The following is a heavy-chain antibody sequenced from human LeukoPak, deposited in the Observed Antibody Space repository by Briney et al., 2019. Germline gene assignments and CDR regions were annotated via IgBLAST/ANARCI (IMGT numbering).Heavy chain of an antibody. CDR2: IYYNGRT. Sequence: SETLSLTCTVSGDSISSSTYYWGWIRQPPGKGLEWIGSIYYNGRTYYSPSLKSRVTISIDTSNQFSLRLDSMTAADTAVYYCVRDPRSAVAADWFDPWGQGTLDTVSS. J-gene: IGHJ5*02. V-gene: IGHV4-39*07. D-gene: IGHD6-19*01. CDR1: GDSISSSTYY. CDR3: VRDPRSAVAADWFDP.